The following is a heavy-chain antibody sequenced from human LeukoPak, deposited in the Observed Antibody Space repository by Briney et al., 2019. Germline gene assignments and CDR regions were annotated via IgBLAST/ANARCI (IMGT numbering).Heavy chain of an antibody. CDR2: IYYSGST. J-gene: IGHJ4*02. Sequence: SETLSLTCTVSGGSITGDYWSWIRQLPGKGLEWIGYIYYSGSTNYNPSLKSRVTISVDTSKNQFSLKLSSVTAADTAVYYCARGFCADEICQVFTNWGQGVLVTVSS. CDR3: ARGFCADEICQVFTN. V-gene: IGHV4-59*01. CDR1: GGSITGDY. D-gene: IGHD2-21*01.